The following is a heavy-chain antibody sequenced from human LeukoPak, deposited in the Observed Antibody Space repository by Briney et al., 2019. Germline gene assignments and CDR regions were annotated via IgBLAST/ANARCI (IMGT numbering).Heavy chain of an antibody. Sequence: GGSLRLSCAASGFPFSTYAMNWVRQATGKGLEWVSVITGSGGFTQCADSVKGRFTISRDNSKNTVYLQMNSLRVEDTALYYCVRSLDYWGQGTLVTVSS. V-gene: IGHV3-23*01. CDR1: GFPFSTYA. CDR2: ITGSGGFT. J-gene: IGHJ4*02. CDR3: VRSLDY.